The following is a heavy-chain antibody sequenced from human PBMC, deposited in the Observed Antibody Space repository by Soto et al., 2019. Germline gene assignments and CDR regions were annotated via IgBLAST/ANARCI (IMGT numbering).Heavy chain of an antibody. D-gene: IGHD3-16*01. J-gene: IGHJ5*02. Sequence: LSLTCTVSGGSITNYYWSWIRQPAGKGLEWIGRIYTKERTNYNLSFRNRVTMSVDTSKNQFSLKLDAVTAADTAVYYCARDDYKDGGNNWFDPWGQGTLVTVSS. CDR1: GGSITNYY. CDR3: ARDDYKDGGNNWFDP. CDR2: IYTKERT. V-gene: IGHV4-4*07.